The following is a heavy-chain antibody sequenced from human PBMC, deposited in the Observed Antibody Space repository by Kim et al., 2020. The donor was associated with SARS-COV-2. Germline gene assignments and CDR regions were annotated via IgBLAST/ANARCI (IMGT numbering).Heavy chain of an antibody. CDR2: IYYSGST. CDR3: ASTGYSSTKRGDY. Sequence: SETLSLTCTVSGGSISSSSYYWGWIRQPPGKGLEWIGSIYYSGSTYYNPSLKSRVTISVDTSKNQFSLKLSSVTAADTAVYYCASTGYSSTKRGDYWGQGTLVTVSS. J-gene: IGHJ4*02. CDR1: GGSISSSSYY. D-gene: IGHD6-13*01. V-gene: IGHV4-39*01.